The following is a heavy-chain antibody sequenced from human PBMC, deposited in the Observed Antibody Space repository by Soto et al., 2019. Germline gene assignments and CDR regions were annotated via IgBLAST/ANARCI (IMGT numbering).Heavy chain of an antibody. V-gene: IGHV1-69*08. Sequence: QVQVVQSGAEVKKPGSSVKVSCRASGGTFTSHTINWVRQAPGQGLEWMGRINPLLGATNYAPKFQGRITITADKSTNTGYMELSSLRSDDTAVFFCARALSWSGDDWYFDLWGRGTLVIVSS. D-gene: IGHD5-12*01. CDR3: ARALSWSGDDWYFDL. CDR1: GGTFTSHT. J-gene: IGHJ2*01. CDR2: INPLLGAT.